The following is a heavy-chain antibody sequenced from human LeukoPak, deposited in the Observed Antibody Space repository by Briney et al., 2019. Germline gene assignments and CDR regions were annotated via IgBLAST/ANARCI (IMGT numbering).Heavy chain of an antibody. CDR3: AELGITMIGGV. Sequence: GGSVRLSCAASGFTFSSYRMNWVRQAPGKGLEWVSYISSSSNTIYYADSVKGRFTISRDNAKNSLYLQMNSLRAEDTAVYYCAELGITMIGGVWGKGTTVTISS. J-gene: IGHJ6*04. CDR1: GFTFSSYR. D-gene: IGHD3-10*02. V-gene: IGHV3-48*01. CDR2: ISSSSNTI.